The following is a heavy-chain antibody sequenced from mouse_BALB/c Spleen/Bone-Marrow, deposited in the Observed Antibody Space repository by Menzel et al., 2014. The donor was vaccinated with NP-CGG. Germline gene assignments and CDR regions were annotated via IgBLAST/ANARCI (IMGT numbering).Heavy chain of an antibody. CDR2: IYPGDGYT. V-gene: IGHV1S56*01. D-gene: IGHD4-1*01. J-gene: IGHJ3*01. CDR3: AGNWEWFAY. CDR1: GYTFTSYY. Sequence: VQLQESGPELVKPGASVKMSCKASGYTFTSYYIHWLKQRPGQGLEWVGWIYPGDGYTKYNEKFKGKTTLTADKSSSIAYMLLSSLTSEDSAIYFCAGNWEWFAYWGQGTLVTVSA.